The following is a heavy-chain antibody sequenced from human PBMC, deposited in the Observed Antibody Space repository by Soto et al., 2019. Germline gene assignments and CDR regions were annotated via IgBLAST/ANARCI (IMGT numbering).Heavy chain of an antibody. CDR3: EKDKLGGGHYYYYMDV. CDR2: ISWHSGSI. V-gene: IGHV3-9*01. D-gene: IGHD2-15*01. J-gene: IGHJ6*03. CDR1: GFTFDDYA. Sequence: EVQLVESGGGLVQPGRSLRLSCAASGFTFDDYATHWVRQAPGEGLEWVSGISWHSGSIGYADSVKGRFTISRDNAKNSRYLQMNSLRAEDTALYYCEKDKLGGGHYYYYMDVWGKGTTVTVSS.